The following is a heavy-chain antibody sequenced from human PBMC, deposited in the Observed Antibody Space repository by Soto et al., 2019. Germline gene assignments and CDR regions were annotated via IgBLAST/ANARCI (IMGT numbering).Heavy chain of an antibody. D-gene: IGHD6-19*01. CDR2: TYYRSKWYN. CDR1: VDSVSSNSAS. Sequence: WXSLSLTCAMSVDSVSSNSASWNWIRQSPSRGLEWLGRTYYRSKWYNDYAVSLKGRVTINPDTSKNHFSLQLNSVTPEDAAVYYCARGTYSIGWYSPWPTHYGTDVWGQGTTVTVSS. J-gene: IGHJ6*02. V-gene: IGHV6-1*01. CDR3: ARGTYSIGWYSPWPTHYGTDV.